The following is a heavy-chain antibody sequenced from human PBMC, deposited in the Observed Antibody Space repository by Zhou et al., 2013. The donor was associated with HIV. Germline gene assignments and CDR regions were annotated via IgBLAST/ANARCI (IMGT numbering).Heavy chain of an antibody. CDR1: GGTFSSYA. D-gene: IGHD2-15*01. CDR3: ARSCKAAIHYYYYYMDV. CDR2: IIPIFGTA. J-gene: IGHJ6*03. Sequence: QVQLVQSGAEVKKPGSSVKVSCKASGGTFSSYAISWVRQAPGQGLEWMGGIIPIFGTANYAQKFQGRVTITTDESTSTAYMELSSLRSEDTAVYYCARSCKAAIHYYYYYMDVWGKGTTVTVSS. V-gene: IGHV1-69*05.